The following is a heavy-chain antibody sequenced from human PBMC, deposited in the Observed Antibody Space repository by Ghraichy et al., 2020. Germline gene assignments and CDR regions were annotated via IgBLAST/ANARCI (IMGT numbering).Heavy chain of an antibody. Sequence: GGSLRLSCTASGFTFGDYAMSWFRQAPGKGLEWVGFIRSKAYGGTTEYAASVKGRFTISRDDSKSIAYLQMNSLKTEDTAVYYCTRSIAARPETFDYWGQGTLVTVSS. D-gene: IGHD6-6*01. CDR1: GFTFGDYA. J-gene: IGHJ4*02. CDR2: IRSKAYGGTT. CDR3: TRSIAARPETFDY. V-gene: IGHV3-49*03.